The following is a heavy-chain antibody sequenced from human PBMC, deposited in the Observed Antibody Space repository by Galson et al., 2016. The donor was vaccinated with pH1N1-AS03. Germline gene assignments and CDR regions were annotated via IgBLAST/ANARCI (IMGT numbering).Heavy chain of an antibody. Sequence: SLRLSCAASGFTFSIFSLHWVRQAPGKGLEYVSTIRGNGGSTYYAASVKGRFTISRDNSMNKVFLQMSSLRLEDTGVYYCVKDLVSASDWGQGTPVTVSS. CDR3: VKDLVSASD. J-gene: IGHJ4*02. V-gene: IGHV3-64D*06. CDR2: IRGNGGST. D-gene: IGHD2-2*01. CDR1: GFTFSIFS.